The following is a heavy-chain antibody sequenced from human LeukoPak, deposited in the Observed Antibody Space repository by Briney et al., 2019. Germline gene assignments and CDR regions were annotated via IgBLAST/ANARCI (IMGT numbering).Heavy chain of an antibody. D-gene: IGHD6-13*01. Sequence: KPSETLSLTCAVYGGSFSGYYWSWIRQPPGKGLEWIGEINHSGSTNYNPSLKSRVTISVGTSKNQFSLKLSSVTAADTAVYYCARIFQQQLVFYFDYWGQGTLVTVSS. CDR1: GGSFSGYY. V-gene: IGHV4-34*01. J-gene: IGHJ4*02. CDR3: ARIFQQQLVFYFDY. CDR2: INHSGST.